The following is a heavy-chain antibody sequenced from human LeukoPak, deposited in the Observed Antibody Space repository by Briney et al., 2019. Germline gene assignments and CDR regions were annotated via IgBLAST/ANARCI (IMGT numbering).Heavy chain of an antibody. J-gene: IGHJ3*02. D-gene: IGHD3-3*01. CDR3: ARDFGFWSLHPGAFDI. CDR2: ISAYNGNT. V-gene: IGHV1-18*01. Sequence: ASVKVSCKASGYTFTSYGISWVRQAPGQGLEWMGWISAYNGNTNYAQKLQGRVTMTTDTSTSTAYMELRSLRSDDTAVYYCARDFGFWSLHPGAFDIWGQGTMVTVSS. CDR1: GYTFTSYG.